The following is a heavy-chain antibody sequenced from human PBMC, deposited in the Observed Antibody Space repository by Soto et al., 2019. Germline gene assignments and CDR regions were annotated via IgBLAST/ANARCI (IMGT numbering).Heavy chain of an antibody. CDR1: GYRFINFY. D-gene: IGHD2-15*01. CDR2: INPKNDDT. J-gene: IGHJ4*02. Sequence: QVQLVQSGAEVKKPGASVRVSCKAFGYRFINFYLHWVRQAPGQGLEGMGRINPKNDDTNYAQKFQGRVTMARDPAISVAYMELSGPISGDTAVYYCERAATGADFASWGQGTLVTV. CDR3: ERAATGADFAS. V-gene: IGHV1-2*06.